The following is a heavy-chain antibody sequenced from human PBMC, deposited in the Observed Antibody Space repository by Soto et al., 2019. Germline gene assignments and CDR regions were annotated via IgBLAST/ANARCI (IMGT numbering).Heavy chain of an antibody. D-gene: IGHD2-2*01. CDR2: IYYSGST. CDR1: GGSISSGGYY. V-gene: IGHV4-31*03. J-gene: IGHJ3*02. Sequence: SETLSLTCTVSGGSISSGGYYWSWIRQHPGKGLEWIGYIYYSGSTYYNPSLKSRVTISVDTSKNQFSLKLSSVTAADTAVYYCARGLYCSSTSCPDDAFDIWGQGTMVTVS. CDR3: ARGLYCSSTSCPDDAFDI.